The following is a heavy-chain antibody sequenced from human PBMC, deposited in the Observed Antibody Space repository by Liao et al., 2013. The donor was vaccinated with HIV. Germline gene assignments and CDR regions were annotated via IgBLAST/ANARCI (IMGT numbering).Heavy chain of an antibody. CDR3: ARAFTGYCSSTSCYYYMDV. V-gene: IGHV4-59*01. Sequence: QVQLQESGPALVKPSETLSLTCTVSGGSISNYYWSWIRQPPGKGLEWIGYIYDSGSTNYNPSLKSRVTISLDTSKNQFSLKLSSVTAADTAVYYCARAFTGYCSSTSCYYYMDVWGKGTTVTVSS. J-gene: IGHJ6*03. D-gene: IGHD2-2*01. CDR2: IYDSGST. CDR1: GGSISNYY.